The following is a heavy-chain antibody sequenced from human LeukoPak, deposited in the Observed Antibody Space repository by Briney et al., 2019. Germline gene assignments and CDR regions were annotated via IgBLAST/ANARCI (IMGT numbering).Heavy chain of an antibody. CDR2: INTDGSST. CDR1: GFTFSSYW. Sequence: PGGSLRLSCAASGFTFSSYWMHWVRQAPGKGLVWVSRINTDGSSTSYADSVKGRFTISRDNAKNTLYLQMNSLRAEDTAVYYCARVVTIFGVVTDDAFDIWGQGTMVTVSS. D-gene: IGHD3-3*01. V-gene: IGHV3-74*01. CDR3: ARVVTIFGVVTDDAFDI. J-gene: IGHJ3*02.